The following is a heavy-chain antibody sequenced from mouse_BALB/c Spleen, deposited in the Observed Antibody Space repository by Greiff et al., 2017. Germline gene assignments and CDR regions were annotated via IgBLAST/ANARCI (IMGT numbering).Heavy chain of an antibody. J-gene: IGHJ3*01. D-gene: IGHD2-4*01. Sequence: VQLQQSGAELARPGASVKLSCKASGYTFTSYWMQWVKQRPGQGLEWIGAIYPGDGDTRYTQKFKGKATLTADKSSSTAYMQLSSLASEDSAVYYCARSGYDYWFAYWGQGTLVTVSA. CDR3: ARSGYDYWFAY. CDR1: GYTFTSYW. CDR2: IYPGDGDT. V-gene: IGHV1-87*01.